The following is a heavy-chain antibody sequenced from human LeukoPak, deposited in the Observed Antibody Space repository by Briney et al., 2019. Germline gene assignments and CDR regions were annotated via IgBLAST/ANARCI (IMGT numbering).Heavy chain of an antibody. CDR2: ISSSSSYI. CDR3: AIVLGKWPRGYFDY. J-gene: IGHJ4*02. Sequence: PGGSLRLSCAASGFTFSSYSMNWVRQAPGKGLEWVSSISSSSSYIYYADSVKGRFTISRDNAKNSLYLQMNSLRAEDTAVYYCAIVLGKWPRGYFDYWGQGTLVTVSS. D-gene: IGHD3-16*01. V-gene: IGHV3-21*01. CDR1: GFTFSSYS.